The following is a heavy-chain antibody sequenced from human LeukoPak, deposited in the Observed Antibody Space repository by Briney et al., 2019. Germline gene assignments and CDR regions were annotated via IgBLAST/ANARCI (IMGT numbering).Heavy chain of an antibody. Sequence: GGSLRLSCAASGFTFSSYWMSWVRQAPGKGLERVANIKQDGSEKYYVDSVKGRFTISRDNAKKSLYLQMNSLRAEDTAVYYCARDLLELAFDIWGQGTMVTVSS. J-gene: IGHJ3*02. CDR1: GFTFSSYW. CDR2: IKQDGSEK. V-gene: IGHV3-7*01. CDR3: ARDLLELAFDI. D-gene: IGHD1-7*01.